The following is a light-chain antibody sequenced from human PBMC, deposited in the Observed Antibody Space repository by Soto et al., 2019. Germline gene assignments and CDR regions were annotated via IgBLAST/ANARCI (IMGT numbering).Light chain of an antibody. CDR3: QQYAGSPST. CDR1: QSVSNSY. V-gene: IGKV3-20*01. CDR2: GAS. J-gene: IGKJ1*01. Sequence: EIVLTQSPGTLSLSPGERATLSCRASQSVSNSYLAWYQQKPGQGPRLLIYGASSRATGIPDRFSGSGSGTDFTLTISRREPEDFAVYYCQQYAGSPSTFGQGTKGEI.